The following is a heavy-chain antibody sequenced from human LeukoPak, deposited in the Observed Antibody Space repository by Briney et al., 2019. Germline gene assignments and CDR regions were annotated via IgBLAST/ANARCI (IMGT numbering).Heavy chain of an antibody. J-gene: IGHJ4*02. V-gene: IGHV3-23*01. CDR3: DGADF. CDR2: ISDSGGGT. CDR1: GFTFNTYS. Sequence: GGSLRLSCAASGFTFNTYSMNWARQAPGKGLEWVSTISDSGGGTYYTDSVKGRFTISRDNSKNTLYLQMNSLRAEDTAVYYCDGADFWGQGTLVTVSS.